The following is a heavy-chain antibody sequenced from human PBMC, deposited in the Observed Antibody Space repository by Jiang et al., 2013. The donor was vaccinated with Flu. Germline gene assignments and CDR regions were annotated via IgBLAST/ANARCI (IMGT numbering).Heavy chain of an antibody. CDR3: ARGGVFWSGYFLKARCRFDP. CDR2: INHSGST. D-gene: IGHD3-3*01. CDR1: GGSFSGYY. V-gene: IGHV4-34*01. Sequence: LLKPSETLSLTCAVYGGSFSGYYWSWIRQPPGKGLEWIGEINHSGSTNYNPSLKSRVTISVDTSKNQFSLKLSSVTAADTAVYYCARGGVFWSGYFLKARCRFDPWGQGTLVTVSS. J-gene: IGHJ5*02.